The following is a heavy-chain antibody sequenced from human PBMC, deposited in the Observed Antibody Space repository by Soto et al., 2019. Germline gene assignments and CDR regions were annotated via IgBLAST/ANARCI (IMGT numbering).Heavy chain of an antibody. V-gene: IGHV2-70*04. CDR3: ARTSYSSSWYHFDY. Sequence: SGPTLVNPTQTLTLTCTLSGFSLSTSGMRVSWIRQPPGKALEWLARIDWDDDKFYSTSLKTRLTISKDTSKNQVVLTMTNMDPVDTATYYCARTSYSSSWYHFDYWGQGTLVTVSS. D-gene: IGHD6-13*01. CDR2: IDWDDDK. CDR1: GFSLSTSGMR. J-gene: IGHJ4*02.